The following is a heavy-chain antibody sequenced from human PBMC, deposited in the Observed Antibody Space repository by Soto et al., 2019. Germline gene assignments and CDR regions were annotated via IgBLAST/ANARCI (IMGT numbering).Heavy chain of an antibody. CDR1: GFNFNAYV. D-gene: IGHD2-2*01. V-gene: IGHV3-23*01. Sequence: PGGSVRLSYAPSGFNFNAYVMNWFRQAQGKGLEWVSIISFTGDSRYYADSVKDRFTISRDNSQNTLYLQMNSLRAEDTAVYYCAKKSCSSPGCPYGMDVWGQGTTVTVS. CDR3: AKKSCSSPGCPYGMDV. CDR2: ISFTGDSR. J-gene: IGHJ6*02.